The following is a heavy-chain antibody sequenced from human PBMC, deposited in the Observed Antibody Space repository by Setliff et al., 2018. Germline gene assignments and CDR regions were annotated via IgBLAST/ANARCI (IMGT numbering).Heavy chain of an antibody. D-gene: IGHD3-3*01. CDR1: GGTFSSYA. V-gene: IGHV1-46*01. CDR2: INPSGGST. Sequence: ASVKVSCKASGGTFSSYAISWVRQAPGQGLEWMGIINPSGGSTSYAQKFQGRVTMTRDTSTSTVYMELSSLRSEDTAVYYCARESTAKNFWGEYSDYWGQGTLVTVSS. J-gene: IGHJ4*02. CDR3: ARESTAKNFWGEYSDY.